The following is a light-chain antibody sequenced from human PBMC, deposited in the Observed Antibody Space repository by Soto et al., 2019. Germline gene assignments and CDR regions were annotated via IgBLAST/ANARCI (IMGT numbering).Light chain of an antibody. J-gene: IGLJ1*01. V-gene: IGLV2-14*01. Sequence: QSALTQPASVSGSPGQAITISCTGTSSDVGGYNYVSWYQQHPGKAPKLMIYEVSNRPSGVSNRFTGSKSGNTASLTISGLQADDEADYYCSSYTSSSLYVFGTGTKVTLL. CDR3: SSYTSSSLYV. CDR2: EVS. CDR1: SSDVGGYNY.